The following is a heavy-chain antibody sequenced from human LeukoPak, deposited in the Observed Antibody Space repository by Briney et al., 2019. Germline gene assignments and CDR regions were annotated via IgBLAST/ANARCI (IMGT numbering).Heavy chain of an antibody. Sequence: SETLSLTCAVSGYSISSGYYWGWIRQPPGKGLEWIGSIHHSGSTYYNPSLKSRVTISVDTSKNQFSLKLSSVTAADTAVYYCARHVLRNTAMAELFDYWGQGTLVTVSS. J-gene: IGHJ4*02. CDR1: GYSISSGYY. D-gene: IGHD5-18*01. V-gene: IGHV4-38-2*01. CDR3: ARHVLRNTAMAELFDY. CDR2: IHHSGST.